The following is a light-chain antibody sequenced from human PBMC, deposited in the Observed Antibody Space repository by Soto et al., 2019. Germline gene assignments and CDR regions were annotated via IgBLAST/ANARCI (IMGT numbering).Light chain of an antibody. CDR1: QSVSSSS. V-gene: IGKV3-20*01. J-gene: IGKJ3*01. CDR2: GAS. Sequence: EIVLTQSPGTLSLSPGERATLSCRASQSVSSSSLVWFQQKPGQAPRLLVYGASNRATGIPDRFSGSGSGTDFTLTISRLEPEDFAVYFCQQYGNSPPFTFGPGTKIDFK. CDR3: QQYGNSPPFT.